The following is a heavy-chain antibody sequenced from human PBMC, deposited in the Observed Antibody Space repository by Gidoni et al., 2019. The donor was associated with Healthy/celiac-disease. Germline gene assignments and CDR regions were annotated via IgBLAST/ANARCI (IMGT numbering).Heavy chain of an antibody. CDR3: AREGDFGITGTMGAFDI. CDR1: GYTFTSYY. CDR2: INPSGGST. Sequence: QVQLVQSGAEVKKPGASVKVSCKASGYTFTSYYMHWVRQAPGQGFEWMGIINPSGGSTSYAQKFQGRVTMTRDTSTSTVYMELSSLRSEDTAVYYCAREGDFGITGTMGAFDIWGQGTMVTVSS. V-gene: IGHV1-46*01. D-gene: IGHD1-7*01. J-gene: IGHJ3*02.